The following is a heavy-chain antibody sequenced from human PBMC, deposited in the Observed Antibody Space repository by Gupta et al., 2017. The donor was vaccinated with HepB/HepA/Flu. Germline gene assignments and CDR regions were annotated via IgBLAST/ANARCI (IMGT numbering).Heavy chain of an antibody. J-gene: IGHJ3*02. D-gene: IGHD2-15*01. CDR2: IKQDGSEK. CDR3: ARVAAPVSDAFDI. Sequence: EVQLVESGGGLVQPGGSLSLSFSASAFTFSSYWMCWVRQAPGKGLEWVANIKQDGSEKYYVDSVKGRFTISRDNAKNSLYLQMNSLRAEDTAVYYCARVAAPVSDAFDIWGQGTMVTVSS. CDR1: AFTFSSYW. V-gene: IGHV3-7*01.